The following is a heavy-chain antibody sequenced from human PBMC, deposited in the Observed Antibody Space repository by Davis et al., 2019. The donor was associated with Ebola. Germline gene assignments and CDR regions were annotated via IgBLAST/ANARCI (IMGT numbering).Heavy chain of an antibody. CDR1: GGSFSGYY. CDR2: INHSGST. J-gene: IGHJ4*02. CDR3: ASLSIAARPIY. V-gene: IGHV4-34*01. Sequence: MPSETLSLTCAVYGGSFSGYYWSWIRQPPGKGLEWIGEINHSGSTNYNPSLKSRVTISVDTSKNQFSLKLSSVTAADTAVYYCASLSIAARPIYWGQGTLVTVSS. D-gene: IGHD6-6*01.